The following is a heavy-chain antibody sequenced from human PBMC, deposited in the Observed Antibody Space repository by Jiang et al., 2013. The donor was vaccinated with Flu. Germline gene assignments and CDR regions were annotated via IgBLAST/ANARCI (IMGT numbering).Heavy chain of an antibody. CDR3: ARAQYSSGWAIGY. D-gene: IGHD6-19*01. CDR2: YDGSNK. J-gene: IGHJ4*02. V-gene: IGHV3-33*01. Sequence: YDGSNKYYADSVKGRFTISRDNSKNTLYLQMNSLRAEDTAVYYCARAQYSSGWAIGYWGQGTLVTVSS.